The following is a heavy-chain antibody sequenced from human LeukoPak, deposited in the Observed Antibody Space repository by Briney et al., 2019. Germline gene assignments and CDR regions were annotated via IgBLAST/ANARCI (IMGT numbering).Heavy chain of an antibody. V-gene: IGHV3-23*01. CDR2: ISGSGGST. D-gene: IGHD1/OR15-1a*01. CDR1: GFTVSSNY. Sequence: PGGSLRLSCAASGFTVSSNYMSWVRQAPGKGLEWVSAISGSGGSTYYADSVKGRFTISRDNSKNTLYLQMNSLRAEDTAVYYCAKDYLEQTEGLRYFQHWGQGTLVTVSS. J-gene: IGHJ1*01. CDR3: AKDYLEQTEGLRYFQH.